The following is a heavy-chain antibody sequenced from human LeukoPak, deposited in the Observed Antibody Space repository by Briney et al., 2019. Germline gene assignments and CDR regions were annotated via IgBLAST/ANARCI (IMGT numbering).Heavy chain of an antibody. Sequence: SETLSLTCTVSGGSISSYYWSWIRQPPKKGLEWIGYIYYSGSTNYNPSLKSRVTISVDTSKNQFSLKLSSVTAADTAVYYCAKGYSSPYIIDYWGQGTLVTVSS. CDR3: AKGYSSPYIIDY. V-gene: IGHV4-59*01. J-gene: IGHJ4*02. CDR1: GGSISSYY. CDR2: IYYSGST. D-gene: IGHD6-13*01.